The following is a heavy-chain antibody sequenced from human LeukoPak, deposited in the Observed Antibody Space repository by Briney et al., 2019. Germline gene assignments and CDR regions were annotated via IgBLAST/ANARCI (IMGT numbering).Heavy chain of an antibody. D-gene: IGHD2-15*01. CDR3: ARDEYCSGGSCYHDACHM. CDR2: ISTASSTN. J-gene: IGHJ3*02. Sequence: GGSLRLSCTASTSNFSNYKMNSVRQAPGKGLEWISYISTASSTNYYALSVRGRFTISRDNAKKTLYLQMNNLRGEDTAVYYCARDEYCSGGSCYHDACHMWGHGTMVTVSS. V-gene: IGHV3-48*01. CDR1: TSNFSNYK.